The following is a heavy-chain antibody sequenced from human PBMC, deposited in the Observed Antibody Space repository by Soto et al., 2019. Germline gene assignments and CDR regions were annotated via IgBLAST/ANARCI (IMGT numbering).Heavy chain of an antibody. J-gene: IGHJ4*02. CDR2: ISGSGGGT. Sequence: GVPLSLSCAASGFTFRNYAMSWVRQAPGRGLEWVSTISGSGGGTYYVDSVKGRFTISRDNSKNTLYLQMNSLRAEDTALYYCAKDVDYITPYYFDYWGQGTQVTVSS. D-gene: IGHD4-4*01. V-gene: IGHV3-23*01. CDR1: GFTFRNYA. CDR3: AKDVDYITPYYFDY.